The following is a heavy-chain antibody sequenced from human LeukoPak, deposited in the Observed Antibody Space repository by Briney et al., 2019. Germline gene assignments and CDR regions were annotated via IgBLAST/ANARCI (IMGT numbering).Heavy chain of an antibody. CDR2: IKSKTDGGTT. CDR3: TREYYGGSFDY. CDR1: EFPFSKAW. V-gene: IGHV3-15*01. Sequence: GGSLRLSCAVSEFPFSKAWMSWVRQAPGKGLEWVGRIKSKTDGGTTDYAAPVKGRFTISRDDSKNTLYLQMNSLKTEDTAVYYCTREYYGGSFDYWGQGTLVTVSS. J-gene: IGHJ4*02. D-gene: IGHD3-3*01.